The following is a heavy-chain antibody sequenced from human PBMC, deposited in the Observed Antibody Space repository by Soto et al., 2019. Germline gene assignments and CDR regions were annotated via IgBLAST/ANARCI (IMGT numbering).Heavy chain of an antibody. CDR2: IYHSGST. V-gene: IGHV4-30-2*01. Sequence: SETLSLTCAVSGGSISSGGYSWSWIRQPPGKGLEWIGYIYHSGSTYYNPSLKSRVTISVDRSKNQFSLKLSSVTAADTAVYSCARVLDYWGLGTLVSVS. D-gene: IGHD2-15*01. CDR1: GGSISSGGYS. J-gene: IGHJ4*02. CDR3: ARVLDY.